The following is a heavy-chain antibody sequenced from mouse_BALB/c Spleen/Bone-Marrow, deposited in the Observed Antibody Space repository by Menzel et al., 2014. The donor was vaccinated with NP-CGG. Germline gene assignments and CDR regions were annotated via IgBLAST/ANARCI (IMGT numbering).Heavy chain of an antibody. CDR2: INPSNSRI. CDR1: GYTFTSYW. V-gene: IGHV1S81*02. CDR3: ARKYYGSSYVWYFDV. D-gene: IGHD1-1*01. Sequence: VQLQQSGAELVKPGASVKLSCKASGYTFTSYWMQWVKQRPGQGLEWIGEINPSNSRINYNEKFKSKATQTVDESSSTAYMQLSSLTSEDSAVYYCARKYYGSSYVWYFDVWGAGTTVTVSS. J-gene: IGHJ1*01.